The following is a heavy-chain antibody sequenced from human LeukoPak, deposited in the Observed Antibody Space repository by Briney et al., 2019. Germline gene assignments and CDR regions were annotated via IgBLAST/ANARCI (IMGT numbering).Heavy chain of an antibody. CDR1: GFTFSSYG. CDR2: ISGSGGST. V-gene: IGHV3-23*01. D-gene: IGHD3-10*01. CDR3: ARDGSGGSGSYYFSLFDY. Sequence: GSLRLSCAASGFTFSSYGMSWVRQAPGKGLDWVSAISGSGGSTYYADSVKGRFTISRDNAKNSLHLQMNSLRAEDTAVYYCARDGSGGSGSYYFSLFDYWGQGTLVTVSS. J-gene: IGHJ4*02.